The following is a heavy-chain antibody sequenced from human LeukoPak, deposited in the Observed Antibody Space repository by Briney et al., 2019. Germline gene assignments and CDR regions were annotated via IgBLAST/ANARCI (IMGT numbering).Heavy chain of an antibody. D-gene: IGHD3-22*01. CDR2: TSSSSSYI. J-gene: IGHJ4*02. CDR3: AKEAAYYDSSGYYVY. Sequence: KSWGSLRLSWAASRFTFSSYSMNWVRQARGMGLEWVSSTSSSSSYIYYADSVKGRFTVYRDNAKNSLYLQMNSLRAEDTAVYYCAKEAAYYDSSGYYVYWGQGTLVTVSS. V-gene: IGHV3-21*01. CDR1: RFTFSSYS.